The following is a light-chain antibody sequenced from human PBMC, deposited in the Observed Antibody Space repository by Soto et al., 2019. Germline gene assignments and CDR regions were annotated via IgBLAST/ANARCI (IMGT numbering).Light chain of an antibody. J-gene: IGKJ1*01. V-gene: IGKV1-5*03. CDR3: HQYNSYRRT. Sequence: DIQMTQSPSTLSASVGDRVTITCRASQSISSWFAWYQQKPGKAPKLLIYKASSLESGVPSRFSGSGSGTEFTLTISSLQPDDFATYYCHQYNSYRRTFGQGTKVEIK. CDR1: QSISSW. CDR2: KAS.